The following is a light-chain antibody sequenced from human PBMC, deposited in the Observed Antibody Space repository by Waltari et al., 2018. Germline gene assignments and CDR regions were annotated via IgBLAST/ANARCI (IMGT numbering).Light chain of an antibody. CDR2: EVT. J-gene: IGLJ2*01. Sequence: QSPLTQPASVSGSLGQSITISCSGTNSDVGGINYVFWFQQHPGKAPKLMIYEVTYRPSGVSNRFSGSKSGNTASLTISGLQAEDEADYYCSSYTSSSLVVFGGGTKLTVL. V-gene: IGLV2-14*01. CDR1: NSDVGGINY. CDR3: SSYTSSSLVV.